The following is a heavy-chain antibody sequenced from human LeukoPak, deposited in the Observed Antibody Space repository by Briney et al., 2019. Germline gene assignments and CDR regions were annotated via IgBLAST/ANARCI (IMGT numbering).Heavy chain of an antibody. V-gene: IGHV2-70*04. CDR1: GFSLSTRGMR. Sequence: ESGPTLVNPTQTLTLTCTFSGFSLSTRGMRVSWIRQPPGKALEWLARIDWDDDKFYSTSLKTRLTISKDTSKNQVVLTMTNMDPVDTATYYCARMGDDYGDAFDIWGQGTMVTVSS. CDR3: ARMGDDYGDAFDI. CDR2: IDWDDDK. D-gene: IGHD4-17*01. J-gene: IGHJ3*02.